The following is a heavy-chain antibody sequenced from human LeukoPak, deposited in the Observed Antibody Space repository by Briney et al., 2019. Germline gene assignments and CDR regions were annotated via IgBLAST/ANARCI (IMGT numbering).Heavy chain of an antibody. CDR2: ISGSGGST. J-gene: IGHJ4*02. V-gene: IGHV3-23*01. Sequence: GGSLRLSCAASGFTFSSYAMSWVRQAPGEGLEWVSAISGSGGSTYYADSVKGRFTISRDNSKNTLYPQMNSLRAEDTAVYYCAKDRLGGLRFLEWLFQTGDYWGQGTLVTVSS. D-gene: IGHD3-3*01. CDR3: AKDRLGGLRFLEWLFQTGDY. CDR1: GFTFSSYA.